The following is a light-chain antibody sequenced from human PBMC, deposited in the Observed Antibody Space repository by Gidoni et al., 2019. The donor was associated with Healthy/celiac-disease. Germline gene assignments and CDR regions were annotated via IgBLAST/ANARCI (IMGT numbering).Light chain of an antibody. CDR2: SNN. CDR3: AAWDDSLNGWV. Sequence: QPVLTQPPSTSGTPGPGVTISCSGRSSTIGSNTVTWYQQLPGTAPNLLIYSNNQRPSGVPDRFSGSKSGTSASLAISGLQSEDEADYYCAAWDDSLNGWVFGGGTKLTVL. CDR1: SSTIGSNT. V-gene: IGLV1-44*01. J-gene: IGLJ3*02.